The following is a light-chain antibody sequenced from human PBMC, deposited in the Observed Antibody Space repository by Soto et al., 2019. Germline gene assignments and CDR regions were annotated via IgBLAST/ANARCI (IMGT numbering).Light chain of an antibody. CDR3: QTWGTGIVI. Sequence: QPVLTQSPSASASLGASVKLTCTLSSGHSSDAIAWHQQQPEKGPRFLMNLNSDGSHTKGDGIPDRFSGSSPGAERYLTISSLQSEDEADYYCQTWGTGIVIFGGGTKLTVL. CDR2: LNSDGSH. J-gene: IGLJ2*01. CDR1: SGHSSDA. V-gene: IGLV4-69*01.